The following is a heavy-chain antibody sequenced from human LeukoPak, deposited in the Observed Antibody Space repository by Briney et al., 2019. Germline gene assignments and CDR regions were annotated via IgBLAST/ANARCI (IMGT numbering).Heavy chain of an antibody. CDR3: ASWPTIVVVPAAPDY. CDR2: ISGSGEST. V-gene: IGHV3-23*01. D-gene: IGHD2-2*01. CDR1: GFTFGSNA. J-gene: IGHJ4*02. Sequence: GGSLRLSCTTSGFTFGSNAMTWVRQAPGKGLEWVSSISGSGESTYYADSVKGRFTISRDNSKNTLYLQMNSLRDEDTAVYYCASWPTIVVVPAAPDYWGQGTLVTVSS.